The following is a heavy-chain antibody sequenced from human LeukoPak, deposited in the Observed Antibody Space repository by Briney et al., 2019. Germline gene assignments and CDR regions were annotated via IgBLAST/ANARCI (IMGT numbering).Heavy chain of an antibody. CDR3: AFSQGGGGDWPFDY. D-gene: IGHD2-21*02. J-gene: IGHJ4*02. CDR1: GGSFSGYY. CDR2: INHSGST. Sequence: NPSETLSLTCAVYGGSFSGYYWSWIRQPPGKGLEWIGEINHSGSTNYNPSLKSRVTMSVDTSKNQFSLKLSSVTAADTAVYYCAFSQGGGGDWPFDYWGQGTLVTVSS. V-gene: IGHV4-34*01.